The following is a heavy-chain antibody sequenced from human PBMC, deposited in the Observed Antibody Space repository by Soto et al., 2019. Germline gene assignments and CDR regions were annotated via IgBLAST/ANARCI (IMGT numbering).Heavy chain of an antibody. CDR2: IIPIFGTT. V-gene: IGHV1-69*06. J-gene: IGHJ4*02. D-gene: IGHD3-22*01. Sequence: SVKVSCKASGGTFSSYAVCWVRQAPGQGLEWMGRIIPIFGTTNYAQKFQDRVTITADKSTSTAYMELSSLRSEDTAVYYCARSRGPTYYYDSSGYDFDYWGQGTLVTVSS. CDR3: ARSRGPTYYYDSSGYDFDY. CDR1: GGTFSSYA.